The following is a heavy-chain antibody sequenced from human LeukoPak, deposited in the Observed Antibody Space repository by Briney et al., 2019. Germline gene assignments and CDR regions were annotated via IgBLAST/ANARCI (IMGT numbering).Heavy chain of an antibody. CDR2: IYYSGST. D-gene: IGHD3-10*01. Sequence: SQTLSLTCTVSGASINICGYFWTWIRQPPGKILEWIGYIYYSGSTYYNPSLKSRVTISIDTSHNQFSLKLTSGTAAGTAVYYCAIRGEGDRFHYWGQGSLVTVSS. V-gene: IGHV4-31*03. CDR3: AIRGEGDRFHY. CDR1: GASINICGYF. J-gene: IGHJ4*02.